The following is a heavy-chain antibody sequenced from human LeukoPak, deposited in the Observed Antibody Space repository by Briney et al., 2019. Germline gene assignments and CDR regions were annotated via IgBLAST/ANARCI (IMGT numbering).Heavy chain of an antibody. CDR3: AREPLGYCSSTSCPDAFDI. V-gene: IGHV1-69*04. J-gene: IGHJ3*02. Sequence: SVKVSCKASGYTFTSYAISWVRQAPGQGLEWMGRIIPILGIANYAQKFQGRVTITADKSTSTAYMELSSLRSEDTAVYYCAREPLGYCSSTSCPDAFDIWGQGAMVTVSS. CDR1: GYTFTSYA. D-gene: IGHD2-2*01. CDR2: IIPILGIA.